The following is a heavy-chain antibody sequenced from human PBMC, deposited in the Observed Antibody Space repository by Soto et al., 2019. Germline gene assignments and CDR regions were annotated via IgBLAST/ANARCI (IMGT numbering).Heavy chain of an antibody. D-gene: IGHD3-3*01. V-gene: IGHV3-66*01. J-gene: IGHJ4*02. CDR2: IYRGGST. CDR1: GFTFSNYA. CDR3: ARGSVTIFGVVLDFDY. Sequence: GSLGLSCAASGFTFSNYAMSWVRQAPGKGLEWVSVIYRGGSTYYADPVKGRFTISRDNAKNTLYLQMNSLRAEDTAVYYCARGSVTIFGVVLDFDYWGQGTLVTVSS.